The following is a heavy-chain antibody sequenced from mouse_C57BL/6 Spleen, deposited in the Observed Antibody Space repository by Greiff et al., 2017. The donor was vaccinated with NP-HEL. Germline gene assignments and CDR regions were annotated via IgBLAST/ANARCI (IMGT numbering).Heavy chain of an antibody. J-gene: IGHJ4*01. CDR3: ARHEEGAYSLYYYAMDY. V-gene: IGHV1-62-2*01. D-gene: IGHD2-10*01. CDR1: GYTFTEYT. Sequence: QVQLQQSGAELVKPGASVKLSCKASGYTFTEYTIHWVKQRSGQGLEWIGWFYPGSGSIKYNEKFKDKATLTADKSSSTVYMELSRLTSEDSAVYFCARHEEGAYSLYYYAMDYWGQGTSVTVSS. CDR2: FYPGSGSI.